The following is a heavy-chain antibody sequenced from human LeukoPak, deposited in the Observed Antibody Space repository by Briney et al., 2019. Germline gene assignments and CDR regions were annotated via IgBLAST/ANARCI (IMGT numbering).Heavy chain of an antibody. J-gene: IGHJ4*02. D-gene: IGHD4-17*01. CDR3: ARDLPYGDSVH. CDR2: INPSGGST. Sequence: ASAKVSCKASGYTFTSYYMLWVRQAPGQGLEWMGIINPSGGSTSYAQKFQGRVTMTRDTSTSTVYMELSSLRSEDTAVYYCARDLPYGDSVHWGQGTLVTVSS. V-gene: IGHV1-46*01. CDR1: GYTFTSYY.